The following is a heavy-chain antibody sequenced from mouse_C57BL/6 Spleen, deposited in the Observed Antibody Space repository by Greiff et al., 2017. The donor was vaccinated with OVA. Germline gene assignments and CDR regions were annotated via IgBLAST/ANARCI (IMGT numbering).Heavy chain of an antibody. D-gene: IGHD1-1*01. Sequence: QVQLKQPGAELVKPGASVKVSCKASGYTFTSYWMHWVKQRPGQGLEWIGRIHPSDSDTNYNQKFKGKATLTVDKSSSTAYMQLSSLTSEDSAVYYCAIGDYYGSRYFDVWGTGTTVTVSS. J-gene: IGHJ1*03. CDR3: AIGDYYGSRYFDV. CDR2: IHPSDSDT. V-gene: IGHV1-74*01. CDR1: GYTFTSYW.